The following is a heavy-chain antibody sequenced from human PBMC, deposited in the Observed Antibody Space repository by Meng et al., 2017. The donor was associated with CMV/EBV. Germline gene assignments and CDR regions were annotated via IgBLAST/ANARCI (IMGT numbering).Heavy chain of an antibody. J-gene: IGHJ4*02. CDR1: GFTFSSYT. CDR3: ARDYSSSGDY. D-gene: IGHD6-13*01. Sequence: LSCTAAGFTFSSYTRHWVRQAPGKGLEWVAVISDDGSNKYYADSVKGRFTISRDNSKNTLSLQMNSLRAEDTAVYHCARDYSSSGDYWGQGTLVTVSS. CDR2: ISDDGSNK. V-gene: IGHV3-30*04.